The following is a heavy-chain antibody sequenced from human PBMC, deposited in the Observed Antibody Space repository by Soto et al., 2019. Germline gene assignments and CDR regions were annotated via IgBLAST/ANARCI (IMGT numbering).Heavy chain of an antibody. CDR2: ISAYKSNT. CDR3: ARDLFGELYYYYYYYGMDV. Sequence: QVQLVQSGAEVKKPGASVKVSCKASGYTFTSYGISWVRQAPGQGLEWMGWISAYKSNTNYAQKLQGRVTMTTDTSTSTAYMELRSLRSDDTAVYYCARDLFGELYYYYYYYGMDVWGQGTTVTVSS. CDR1: GYTFTSYG. J-gene: IGHJ6*02. D-gene: IGHD3-10*01. V-gene: IGHV1-18*01.